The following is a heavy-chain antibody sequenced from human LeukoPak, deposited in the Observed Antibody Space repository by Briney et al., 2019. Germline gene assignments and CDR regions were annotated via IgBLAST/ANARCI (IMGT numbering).Heavy chain of an antibody. J-gene: IGHJ5*02. V-gene: IGHV4-59*01. D-gene: IGHD3-22*01. Sequence: SETLSLTCTVSGGSISSYYWSWIRQPPGKGLEWIGYIYYSGSTNYNPSLKSRVTISVDTSKNQFSLKLSSVTAADTAVYYCAKGRSITMIVVVITPWFDPWGQGTLVTVSS. CDR3: AKGRSITMIVVVITPWFDP. CDR1: GGSISSYY. CDR2: IYYSGST.